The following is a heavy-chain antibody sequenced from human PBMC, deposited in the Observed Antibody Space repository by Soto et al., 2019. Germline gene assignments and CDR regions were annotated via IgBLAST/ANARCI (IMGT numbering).Heavy chain of an antibody. D-gene: IGHD3-3*01. V-gene: IGHV2-5*02. Sequence: QITLKESGPTLVRPTQTLTLTCSFSGFSLKTIGVSVGWIRQPPGKALEWLALTYLDDDQRYSPSLKTRLTVTKDTSKNQVVLDMTNMDPGDTGTYYCARSTSENFWSGPFDYWGPGILVTVSS. CDR2: TYLDDDQ. CDR3: ARSTSENFWSGPFDY. J-gene: IGHJ4*02. CDR1: GFSLKTIGVS.